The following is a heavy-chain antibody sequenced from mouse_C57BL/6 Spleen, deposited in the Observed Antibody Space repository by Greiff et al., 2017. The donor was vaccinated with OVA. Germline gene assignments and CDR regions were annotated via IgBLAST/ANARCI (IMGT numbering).Heavy chain of an antibody. CDR2: ISYDGSN. D-gene: IGHD2-1*01. Sequence: EVKLQESGPGLVKPSQSLSLTCSVTGYSITSGYYWNWIRQFPGNKLEWMGYISYDGSNNYNPSLKNRIAITRDTSKNQFFLKLNSVTTEDTATYYCAREGSYGNYGDHWYFDVWGTGTTVTVSS. CDR3: AREGSYGNYGDHWYFDV. CDR1: GYSITSGYY. J-gene: IGHJ1*03. V-gene: IGHV3-6*01.